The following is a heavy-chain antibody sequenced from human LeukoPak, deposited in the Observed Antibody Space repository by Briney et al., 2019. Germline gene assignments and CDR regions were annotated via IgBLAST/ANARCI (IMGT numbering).Heavy chain of an antibody. CDR3: ARVDLGSAIFEPKWFDP. CDR2: TYYGSKWYN. V-gene: IGHV6-1*01. CDR1: GDSVSSKSAA. J-gene: IGHJ5*02. Sequence: SQTLSLTCDISGDSVSSKSAAWNWIRQSPSRGLEWLGRTYYGSKWYNDYAESVKSRITINADTSKNQFSLQLNSVTPEDTAVYYCARVDLGSAIFEPKWFDPWGQGTLVTVSS. D-gene: IGHD3-3*01.